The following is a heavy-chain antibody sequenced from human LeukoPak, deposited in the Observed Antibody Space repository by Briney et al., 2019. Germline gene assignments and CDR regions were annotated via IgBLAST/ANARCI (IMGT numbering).Heavy chain of an antibody. V-gene: IGHV4-59*01. CDR2: VYYSGGS. CDR1: GGSISSNY. Sequence: SETLFLTCTVSGGSISSNYWTWIRQSPGKGLEWIGYVYYSGGSSYNPSLKSRVTILVDTSKNQFSLNLNSVTAADTAVYYCARVYGDYTAMDVWGQGTAVTVSS. J-gene: IGHJ6*02. D-gene: IGHD4-17*01. CDR3: ARVYGDYTAMDV.